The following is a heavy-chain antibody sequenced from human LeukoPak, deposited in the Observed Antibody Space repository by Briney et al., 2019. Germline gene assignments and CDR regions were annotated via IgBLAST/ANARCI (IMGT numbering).Heavy chain of an antibody. J-gene: IGHJ4*02. CDR1: GGTFSSYA. CDR3: ARTYYDYVWGSYRYYFDY. CDR2: IIPIFGTA. V-gene: IGHV1-69*13. Sequence: SVKVSCKASGGTFSSYAISWVRQAPGQGLEWMGGIIPIFGTANYAQKFQGRVTITADESTSTAYMELSSLRSEDTAVYYCARTYYDYVWGSYRYYFDYWGQGTLVTVSS. D-gene: IGHD3-16*02.